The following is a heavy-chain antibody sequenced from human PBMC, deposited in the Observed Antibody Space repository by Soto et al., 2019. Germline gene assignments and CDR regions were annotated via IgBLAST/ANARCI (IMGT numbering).Heavy chain of an antibody. J-gene: IGHJ5*02. CDR3: XXXXXXXXSSRWFDT. V-gene: IGHV3-33*03. CDR1: GFPLSNYG. CDR2: IWYDGTAT. Sequence: QVQLVESGGGVVQPGRSLTLSCAASGFPLSNYGMHWVRQAPGKGLEWVAVIWYDGTATYSADSVRGRFSISRDNAKNXXXXXXXXXXXXXXXXXXXXXXXXXXXSSRWFDTWGQGTLVTVSS.